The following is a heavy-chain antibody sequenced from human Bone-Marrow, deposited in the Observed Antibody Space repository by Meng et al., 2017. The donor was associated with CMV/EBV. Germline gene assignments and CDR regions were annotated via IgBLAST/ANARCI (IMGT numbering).Heavy chain of an antibody. D-gene: IGHD3-22*01. V-gene: IGHV3-21*01. Sequence: GESLKISCAASGFTFSSYSMNWVRQAPGKGLEWVSSISSSSSYIYYADSVKGRFTISRDNAKNSLYLQMNSLRAEDTAVYYCARVSYYYDSSGYYSEAVDYWGQGTLVTFSS. CDR2: ISSSSSYI. CDR1: GFTFSSYS. J-gene: IGHJ4*02. CDR3: ARVSYYYDSSGYYSEAVDY.